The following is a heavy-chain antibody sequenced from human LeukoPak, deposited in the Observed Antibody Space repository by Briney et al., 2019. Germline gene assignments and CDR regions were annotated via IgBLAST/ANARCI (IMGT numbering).Heavy chain of an antibody. CDR2: INPNSGGT. V-gene: IGHV1-2*02. J-gene: IGHJ3*02. CDR1: GYTFTVYY. CDR3: ARVGGYYLRAFDI. D-gene: IGHD3-3*01. Sequence: ASVKVSCKASGYTFTVYYMHWVRQAPGQGLEWMGWINPNSGGTNYAQKFQGRVTMTRDTSISTAYMELSRLRSDDTAVYYCARVGGYYLRAFDIWGQGTMVTVSS.